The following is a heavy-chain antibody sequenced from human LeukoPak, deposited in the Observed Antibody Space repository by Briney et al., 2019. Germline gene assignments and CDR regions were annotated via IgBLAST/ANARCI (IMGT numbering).Heavy chain of an antibody. V-gene: IGHV3-33*01. CDR2: IWYDGSNK. D-gene: IGHD6-13*01. J-gene: IGHJ6*04. Sequence: PGGSLRLSCAASGFTFSSYGMHWVRQAPGKGLEWVAVIWYDGSNKYYADSVKGRFTISRDNSKNTLYLQMNSLRAEDTAVYYRARGHSSSWYLPDYYYYGMDVWGKGTTVTVSS. CDR3: ARGHSSSWYLPDYYYYGMDV. CDR1: GFTFSSYG.